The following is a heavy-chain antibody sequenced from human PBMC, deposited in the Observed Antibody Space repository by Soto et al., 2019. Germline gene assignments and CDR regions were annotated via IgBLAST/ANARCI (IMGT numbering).Heavy chain of an antibody. CDR3: AKDICGGDCYYYYYGMDV. CDR1: GFTFDDYA. V-gene: IGHV3-9*01. J-gene: IGHJ6*02. Sequence: GGSLGFSCAASGFTFDDYAMAWVGQAPGKGLEWVSGISWNSGSICYADSVKGRFTISRDNSKNSLYLQMNSLRAEDTALYYCAKDICGGDCYYYYYGMDVWGQGTPVTVSS. CDR2: ISWNSGSI. D-gene: IGHD2-21*02.